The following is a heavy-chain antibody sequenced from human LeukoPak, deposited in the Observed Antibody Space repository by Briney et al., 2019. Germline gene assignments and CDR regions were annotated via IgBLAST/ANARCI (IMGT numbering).Heavy chain of an antibody. CDR1: GFTFDDYA. CDR2: INWNGGST. D-gene: IGHD2-15*01. J-gene: IGHJ6*02. Sequence: GGSLRFSCAASGFTFDDYAMTWVRQAPGKGLEWVSGINWNGGSTDYTDSVKGRFTISRDNAKNSLYLQLNSLRAEDTALYYCARGNRMSYYYGMDVWGQGTTVTVSS. CDR3: ARGNRMSYYYGMDV. V-gene: IGHV3-20*04.